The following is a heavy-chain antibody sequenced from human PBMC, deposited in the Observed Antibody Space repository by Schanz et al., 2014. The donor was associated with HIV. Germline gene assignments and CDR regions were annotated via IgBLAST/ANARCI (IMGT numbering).Heavy chain of an antibody. V-gene: IGHV1-18*01. CDR3: ARDLRVVPAASDNWFDP. Sequence: QVQLVQSGAEVKKPGASVRVSCKTSGYIFTSNGISWVRQAPGQGLEWMGWINAYNGNTNYAQKLQGRVTMTTDTSTSTACMELRNLRSDDTAAYYCARDLRVVPAASDNWFDPWGQGTLVSVSS. CDR1: GYIFTSNG. CDR2: INAYNGNT. J-gene: IGHJ5*02. D-gene: IGHD2-2*01.